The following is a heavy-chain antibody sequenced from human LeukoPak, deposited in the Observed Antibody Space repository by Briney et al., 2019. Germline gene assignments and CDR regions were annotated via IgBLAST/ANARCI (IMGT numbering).Heavy chain of an antibody. CDR1: GFTVSSTY. Sequence: GGSLRLSCAASGFTVSSTYMSWVRQAPGKGLEWVSVIYSGGSTYYADSVRGRFTISRDNAKNSLYLQMNSLRDEDTAVYYCARNWGDSSGWWDDYYYGMDVWGQGTTVTVSS. CDR2: IYSGGST. V-gene: IGHV3-66*01. CDR3: ARNWGDSSGWWDDYYYGMDV. D-gene: IGHD6-19*01. J-gene: IGHJ6*02.